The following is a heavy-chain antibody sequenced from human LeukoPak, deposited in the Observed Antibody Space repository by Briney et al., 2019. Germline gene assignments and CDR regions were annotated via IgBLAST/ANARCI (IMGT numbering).Heavy chain of an antibody. CDR3: ARDFYSYYYDSSGYPSDAFDI. V-gene: IGHV1-18*01. CDR2: ISAYNGNT. D-gene: IGHD3-22*01. J-gene: IGHJ3*02. Sequence: VASVKVSCKASGYTFTSYGISLVRQAPGQGLEWMGWISAYNGNTNYAQKLQGRVTMTTDTSTSTAYMELRSLRSDDTAVYYYARDFYSYYYDSSGYPSDAFDIWGQGTMVTVSS. CDR1: GYTFTSYG.